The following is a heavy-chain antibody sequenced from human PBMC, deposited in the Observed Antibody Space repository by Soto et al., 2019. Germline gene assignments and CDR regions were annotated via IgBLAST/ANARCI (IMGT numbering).Heavy chain of an antibody. D-gene: IGHD1-1*01. CDR3: ARPHNWRWGDDAFDI. V-gene: IGHV4-59*01. CDR2: IYYSGST. J-gene: IGHJ3*02. Sequence: SETLSLTCTVSGGSISSYYWSWIRQPPGKGLEWIGNIYYSGSTNYNPSLKSRVTISVDTSKNQFSLKLSSVTAADTAVYYCARPHNWRWGDDAFDIWGQGTMVTVSS. CDR1: GGSISSYY.